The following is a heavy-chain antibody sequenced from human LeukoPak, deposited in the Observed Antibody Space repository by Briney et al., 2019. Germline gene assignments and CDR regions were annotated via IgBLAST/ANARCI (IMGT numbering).Heavy chain of an antibody. V-gene: IGHV3-48*03. CDR1: GFTFSGYE. CDR2: ISRSGRTI. J-gene: IGHJ2*01. Sequence: GESLTLSCAASGFTFSGYEMNWVRQAPGKGLEWVSYISRSGRTIYDADSVKGRFTISRDNAKNSLYLQMNSLRAEDTAVYYCARVYSGSWYFDLWGRGTLVTVSS. CDR3: ARVYSGSWYFDL. D-gene: IGHD5-12*01.